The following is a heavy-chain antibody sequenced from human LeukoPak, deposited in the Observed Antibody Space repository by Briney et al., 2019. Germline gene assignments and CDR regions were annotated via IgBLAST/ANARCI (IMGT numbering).Heavy chain of an antibody. J-gene: IGHJ3*02. V-gene: IGHV3-23*01. CDR3: AKDWNSSGYIDAFDI. CDR2: ISGSGGST. CDR1: GFTFSSYA. Sequence: GGSLRLSCAASGFTFSSYAMSWVRQAPGKGLEWVSAISGSGGSTYYADSVKGRFAISRDNSKNTLYLQMTSLRAEDTAVYYCAKDWNSSGYIDAFDIWGQGTMVTVSS. D-gene: IGHD3-22*01.